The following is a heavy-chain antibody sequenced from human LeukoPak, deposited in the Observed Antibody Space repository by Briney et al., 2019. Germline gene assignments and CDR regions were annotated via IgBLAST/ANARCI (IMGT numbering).Heavy chain of an antibody. Sequence: SETLSLTCTVSPDSISSANFFWGWIRQPPGKGLEWIGSIYYSGNAYYSPSLKSRVTISIDTSKSHFSLKLSSVTAADTAIYFCAREAVALDYWGQGILVTVSS. J-gene: IGHJ4*02. CDR3: AREAVALDY. CDR1: PDSISSANFF. CDR2: IYYSGNA. V-gene: IGHV4-39*07. D-gene: IGHD6-19*01.